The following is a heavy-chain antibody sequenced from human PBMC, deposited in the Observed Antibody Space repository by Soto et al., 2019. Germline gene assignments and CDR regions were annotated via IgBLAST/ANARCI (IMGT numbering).Heavy chain of an antibody. Sequence: QVQLVESGGGLVKPGGSLRLSCAASGFTFSDYYMSWIRQAPGKGLEWVSYISSSGSTIYYADSVKGRFTISRDNAKNSLYLQLNSLRAEETAVYYCARGSAAGSGSSYYYYYYYMDVWGQGTPVTVSS. CDR2: ISSSGSTI. V-gene: IGHV3-11*01. D-gene: IGHD3-10*01. J-gene: IGHJ6*03. CDR1: GFTFSDYY. CDR3: ARGSAAGSGSSYYYYYYYMDV.